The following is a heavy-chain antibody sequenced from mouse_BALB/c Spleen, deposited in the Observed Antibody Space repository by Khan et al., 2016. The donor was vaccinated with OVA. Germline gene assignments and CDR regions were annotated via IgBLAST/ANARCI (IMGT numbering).Heavy chain of an antibody. D-gene: IGHD1-1*02. CDR1: GYTFTSYW. V-gene: IGHV1-7*01. CDR2: INPSTGYT. J-gene: IGHJ3*01. CDR3: ARGGYGSFAY. Sequence: QVQLQQSGAELVKPGASVKMSCKASGYTFTSYWIHWVKQRPGQGLEWIGYINPSTGYTEYNQKFKDKATLTADKSSSTAYMQLGSLTSENSAVYYCARGGYGSFAYWGQGTLVTVSA.